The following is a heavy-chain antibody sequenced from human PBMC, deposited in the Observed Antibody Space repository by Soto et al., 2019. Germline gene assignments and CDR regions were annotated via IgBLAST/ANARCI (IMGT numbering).Heavy chain of an antibody. CDR1: GGTFSIYT. Sequence: ASVKVSCKASGGTFSIYTISWVRQAPGQGLEWMGRIIPILGIANYAQKFQGRVTITADKSTSTAYMELSSLRSEDTAVYYCERAKVDYYGSAFPAYYYYMDLWGKGTTVTVSS. V-gene: IGHV1-69*02. D-gene: IGHD3-10*01. CDR3: ERAKVDYYGSAFPAYYYYMDL. CDR2: IIPILGIA. J-gene: IGHJ6*03.